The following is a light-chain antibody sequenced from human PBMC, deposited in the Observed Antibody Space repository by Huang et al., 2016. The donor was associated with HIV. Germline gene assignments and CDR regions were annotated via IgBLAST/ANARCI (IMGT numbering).Light chain of an antibody. V-gene: IGKV3-15*01. J-gene: IGKJ4*01. Sequence: EIVMTQSPATLSVSPWERATLSCRARQTLGGSLAWYQQKPGQAPRLLSYEAATRATGIPARFSGSESGTDFTLTISSLQSEDFAVYYCQQYNDWSAVTFGGGTKVEI. CDR3: QQYNDWSAVT. CDR2: EAA. CDR1: QTLGGS.